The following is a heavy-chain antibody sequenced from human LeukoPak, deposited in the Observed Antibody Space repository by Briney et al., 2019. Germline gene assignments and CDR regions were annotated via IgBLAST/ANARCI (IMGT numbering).Heavy chain of an antibody. V-gene: IGHV3-7*01. CDR2: IKPDGSDK. Sequence: PGGSLRLSCTASGFSFSSYWMSWVRQAPGKGLEWVANIKPDGSDKYYVDSVKGRFTISRDNAKNSLYLQMNSLRAEDSALYYCGRASAVAGTRDYWGQGTLVTVSS. D-gene: IGHD6-19*01. CDR1: GFSFSSYW. CDR3: GRASAVAGTRDY. J-gene: IGHJ4*02.